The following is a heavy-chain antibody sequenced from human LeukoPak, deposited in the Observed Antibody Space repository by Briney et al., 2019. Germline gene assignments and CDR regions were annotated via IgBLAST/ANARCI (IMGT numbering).Heavy chain of an antibody. J-gene: IGHJ6*03. V-gene: IGHV1-8*01. CDR3: ARGPQWRGDYYYMDV. D-gene: IGHD6-19*01. CDR2: MNPNSGNK. CDR1: GYSFTNFD. Sequence: ASVKVSCKASGYSFTNFDINWVRQATGQGLEWLGWMNPNSGNKGYAQKFQGRVTMTMNTSITTAYMELSSLRSEDTAVYYCARGPQWRGDYYYMDVWGRGTTVTVSS.